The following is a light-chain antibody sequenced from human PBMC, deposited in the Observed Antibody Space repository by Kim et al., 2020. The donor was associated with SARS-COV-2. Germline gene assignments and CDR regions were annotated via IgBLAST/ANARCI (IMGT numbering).Light chain of an antibody. CDR3: QQYGDSLT. CDR2: GAS. J-gene: IGKJ4*01. Sequence: WSPGDEATLYCRASQSVISSYLGWYQQKPGQPPRLLIYGASNRAPGIPDRFSGSGSGTHFSLTISKLDPEDFAVYFCQQYGDSLTFGGGTKVDIK. CDR1: QSVISSY. V-gene: IGKV3-20*01.